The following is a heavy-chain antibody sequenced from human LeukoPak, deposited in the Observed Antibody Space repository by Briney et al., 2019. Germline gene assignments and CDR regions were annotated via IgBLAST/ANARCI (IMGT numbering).Heavy chain of an antibody. V-gene: IGHV3-74*01. D-gene: IGHD6-19*01. CDR1: GFTFSKYW. CDR3: ATKQWLAPPPDS. J-gene: IGHJ4*02. CDR2: INTDGTVT. Sequence: TGGSLRLSCAASGFTFSKYWMLWVRQAPGKGLESVSRINTDGTVTTYADSVKGRFTVPRDNAGNTMFLQMNSVRDEDTAVYYCATKQWLAPPPDSWGQGTPVTVSS.